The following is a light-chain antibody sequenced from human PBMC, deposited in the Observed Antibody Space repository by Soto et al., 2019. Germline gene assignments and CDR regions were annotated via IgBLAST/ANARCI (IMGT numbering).Light chain of an antibody. CDR1: QSISNW. CDR3: KQYNSYSRT. V-gene: IGKV1-5*01. Sequence: DIQMAQSPSTLSASVGDRVIISCRASQSISNWLAWYQQKPGKAPKLLIYEAYSLESGVQSRFSGSGSGTEFTLTIRSLQPEDFAAYYCKQYNSYSRTFGQGTKVDIK. CDR2: EAY. J-gene: IGKJ1*01.